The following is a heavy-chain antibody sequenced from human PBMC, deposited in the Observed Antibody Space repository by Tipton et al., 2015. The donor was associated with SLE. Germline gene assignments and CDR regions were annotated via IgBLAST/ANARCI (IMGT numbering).Heavy chain of an antibody. CDR2: INPSGGST. Sequence: QVQLVQSGAEVKKPGASVKVSCKASGYTFTSYGISWVRQAPGQGLEWMGIINPSGGSTSYAQKFQGRVTMTTDTSTSTAYMELRSLRSDDTAVYYCARDAAAGLDYWGQGTLVTVSS. D-gene: IGHD6-13*01. CDR3: ARDAAAGLDY. V-gene: IGHV1-18*01. CDR1: GYTFTSYG. J-gene: IGHJ4*02.